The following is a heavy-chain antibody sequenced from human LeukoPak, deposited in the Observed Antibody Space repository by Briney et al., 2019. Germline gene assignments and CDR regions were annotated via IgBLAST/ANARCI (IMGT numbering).Heavy chain of an antibody. Sequence: SETLSLTCTVSGGSISNYYWSWIRQPAGKGLEWIGRIYSSGSINYNPSLKSRVTMSVNTSKNHFSLKLSSVTAADTAVYYCARELGYCSGDSCSFYYYIDVWGKGTTVTISS. D-gene: IGHD2-15*01. V-gene: IGHV4-4*07. CDR2: IYSSGSI. J-gene: IGHJ6*03. CDR1: GGSISNYY. CDR3: ARELGYCSGDSCSFYYYIDV.